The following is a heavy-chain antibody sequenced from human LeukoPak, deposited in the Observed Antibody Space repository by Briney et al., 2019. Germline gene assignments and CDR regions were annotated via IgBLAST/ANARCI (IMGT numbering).Heavy chain of an antibody. CDR2: ISYDGDIK. J-gene: IGHJ4*02. V-gene: IGHV3-30-3*01. CDR1: GFTFRSYA. Sequence: GGSLRLSCSASGFTFRSYAIHWVRQAPGKGLEWVAFISYDGDIKYYADSVKGRITISRDNSKNTLYLQMNSLRAEDTAVYYCAKDSPQADFWSGYFYYFDYWGQGTLVTVSS. CDR3: AKDSPQADFWSGYFYYFDY. D-gene: IGHD3-3*01.